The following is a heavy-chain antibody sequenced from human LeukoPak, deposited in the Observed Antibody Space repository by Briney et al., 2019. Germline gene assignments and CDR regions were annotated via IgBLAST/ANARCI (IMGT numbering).Heavy chain of an antibody. J-gene: IGHJ4*02. CDR3: TTDPFLPTDY. CDR2: IKSKSDGGTT. CDR1: GFTFVDAW. V-gene: IGHV3-15*01. Sequence: GGSLRLSCAGSGFTFVDAWMNWVRQAPGKGLEWVGRIKSKSDGGTTDYAAPVKGRFTISRDDSKKTLFLQTNSLKTEDTGMYYCTTDPFLPTDYWGQGTLVTVSS.